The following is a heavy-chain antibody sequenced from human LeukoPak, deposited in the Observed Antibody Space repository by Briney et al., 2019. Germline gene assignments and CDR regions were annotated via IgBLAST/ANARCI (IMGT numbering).Heavy chain of an antibody. J-gene: IGHJ5*02. CDR2: ISGSGGST. CDR1: GFAFSSYA. Sequence: GGSLRLSCAASGFAFSSYAMSWVRQAPGKGLEWVSAISGSGGSTYYADSVKGRFTISRDNSKNTLYLQMNSLRAEDTAVYYCAKDKYSDYAGWFDPWGQGTLVTVSS. V-gene: IGHV3-23*01. CDR3: AKDKYSDYAGWFDP. D-gene: IGHD4-11*01.